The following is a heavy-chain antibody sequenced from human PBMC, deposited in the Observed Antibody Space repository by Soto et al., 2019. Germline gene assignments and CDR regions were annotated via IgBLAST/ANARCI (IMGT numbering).Heavy chain of an antibody. V-gene: IGHV2-26*01. D-gene: IGHD3-9*01. CDR2: IFSNDEK. J-gene: IGHJ6*02. CDR1: GFSLSNVRMG. CDR3: ARIWDYDILTGYYMDV. Sequence: SGPTLVNPTETLTLTCTVSGFSLSNVRMGVIWIRQPPGKALEWLAHIFSNDEKSYITSLKSRLTISKDTSKSQVVLTMTNMDPVDTASYYFARIWDYDILTGYYMDVWGQGTTVTVSS.